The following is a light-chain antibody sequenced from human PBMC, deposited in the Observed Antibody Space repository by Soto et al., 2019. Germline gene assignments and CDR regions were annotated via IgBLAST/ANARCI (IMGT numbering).Light chain of an antibody. CDR1: QSINIY. CDR3: QQSYSAPYT. CDR2: AAS. V-gene: IGKV1-39*01. Sequence: DIQLTQSPSSLSASVGDTVVITCRASQSINIYLNWYQQKPGKAPTLLIFAASNLQYGVPSRFSGSGSGSDFTLTISSLQPEDFASYHCQQSYSAPYTFGQGTKLDI. J-gene: IGKJ2*01.